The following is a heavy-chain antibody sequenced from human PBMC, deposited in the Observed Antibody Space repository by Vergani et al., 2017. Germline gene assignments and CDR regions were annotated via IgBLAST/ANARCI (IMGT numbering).Heavy chain of an antibody. J-gene: IGHJ5*02. Sequence: QVQLQESGPGVVKPSQTLSLTCAVSGGSFSSGDHCWTWIRQRPGKGLEWIGYIFYSWTTYDNPSLRSRLTISVDTSQNQFSLTLSSVNATDTAVYYCARGSRAAGYSGPDAWGQGTRVTVSS. D-gene: IGHD6-13*01. CDR3: ARGSRAAGYSGPDA. CDR1: GGSFSSGDHC. CDR2: IFYSWTT. V-gene: IGHV4-31*11.